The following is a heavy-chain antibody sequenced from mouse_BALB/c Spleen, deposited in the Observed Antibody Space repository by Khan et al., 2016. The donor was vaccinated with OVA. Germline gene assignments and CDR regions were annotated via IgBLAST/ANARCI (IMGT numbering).Heavy chain of an antibody. CDR3: ARETSYWYFDV. J-gene: IGHJ1*01. Sequence: QIQLVQSGPELKKPGETVKISCKASGYTFTNYRMNWMKQAPGKGLKWMGWINTYTGEPTYADDFKGRFAFSLETSASTAFLQINNLKNEDMATYFCARETSYWYFDVWGAGTPVTVSS. CDR2: INTYTGEP. D-gene: IGHD1-3*01. CDR1: GYTFTNYR. V-gene: IGHV9-1*02.